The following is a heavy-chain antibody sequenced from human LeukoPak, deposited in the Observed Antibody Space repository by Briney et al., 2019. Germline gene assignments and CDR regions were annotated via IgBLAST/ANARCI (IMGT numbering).Heavy chain of an antibody. D-gene: IGHD5-18*01. Sequence: SVKVSCKASGGTFSSYAISWVRQAPGQGLEWMGRIIPILGIANYAQKFQGRVTITADESTSTAYMELSSLRSEDTAVYYCARGGDTAMVGDAFDIWGQGTMVTVSS. CDR2: IIPILGIA. CDR3: ARGGDTAMVGDAFDI. J-gene: IGHJ3*02. CDR1: GGTFSSYA. V-gene: IGHV1-69*04.